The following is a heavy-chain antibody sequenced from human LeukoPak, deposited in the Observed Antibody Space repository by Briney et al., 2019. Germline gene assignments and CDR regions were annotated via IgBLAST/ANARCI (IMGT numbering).Heavy chain of an antibody. V-gene: IGHV3-73*01. J-gene: IGHJ5*02. CDR1: GFIFSDCA. Sequence: PGGSLKLPCAGFGFIFSDCAIHWVRQASGKGLEWVGRIDTRDKGSATAYAASVRGRFAISRDDSESTAYLQMTGLKTEDTAVYYCTRHQNDYGDYDWLDPWGQGTLVTVSS. CDR2: IDTRDKGSAT. CDR3: TRHQNDYGDYDWLDP. D-gene: IGHD4-17*01.